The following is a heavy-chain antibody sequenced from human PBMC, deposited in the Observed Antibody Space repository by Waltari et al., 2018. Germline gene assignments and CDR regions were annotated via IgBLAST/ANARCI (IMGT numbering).Heavy chain of an antibody. Sequence: QVQLQESGPGLVKPSETLSLTCAVSGGSFSSYWWGWIRQPPGKGLEWIGNIYGSSGSTEYNPSLKSRASISGDTSKNQFSLKLSSVTAADTAVYYCARPVRFDYWGQGVLVTVSS. V-gene: IGHV4-59*12. D-gene: IGHD3-10*02. J-gene: IGHJ4*02. CDR2: IYGSSGST. CDR3: ARPVRFDY. CDR1: GGSFSSYW.